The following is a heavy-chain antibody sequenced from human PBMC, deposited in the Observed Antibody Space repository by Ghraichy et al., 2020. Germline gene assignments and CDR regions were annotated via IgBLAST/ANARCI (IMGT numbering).Heavy chain of an antibody. CDR1: GFTFSSFA. Sequence: GGSPRLSCAASGFTFSSFAMSWVRQAPGKGLEWVSGISGSGGSTYYADSVKGRFTISRDNSRNTLYLQMNSLRAEDTAVYYCAKDSGSMPYYFDYWGQGTLVTVSS. J-gene: IGHJ4*02. V-gene: IGHV3-23*01. CDR3: AKDSGSMPYYFDY. D-gene: IGHD3-10*01. CDR2: ISGSGGST.